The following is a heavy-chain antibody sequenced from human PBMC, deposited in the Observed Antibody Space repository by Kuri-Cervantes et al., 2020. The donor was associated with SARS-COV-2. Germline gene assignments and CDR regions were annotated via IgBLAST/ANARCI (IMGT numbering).Heavy chain of an antibody. Sequence: GESLKISCAASGFTFSSYGMHWVRQAPGKGLEWVAVIWYDGSNKYYADSVKGRFTISRDNSQNTLYLQMSSLRVEDTAVYYCARDEEAGTSTTFDYWGQGTLVTVSS. D-gene: IGHD1-1*01. CDR1: GFTFSSYG. J-gene: IGHJ4*02. V-gene: IGHV3-33*01. CDR2: IWYDGSNK. CDR3: ARDEEAGTSTTFDY.